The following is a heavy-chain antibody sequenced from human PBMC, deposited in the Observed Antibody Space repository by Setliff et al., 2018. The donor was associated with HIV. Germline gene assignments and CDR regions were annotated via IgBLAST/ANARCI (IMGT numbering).Heavy chain of an antibody. J-gene: IGHJ6*02. Sequence: SETLSLTCAVYGESFSGYYWSWIRQPPGKGLEWIGEIKHSGSTYYNPSLKSRVTISVDTSKNQFSLKLSSVTAADTAVYYCARRPAGAVAGGYGMDVWGQGTKVTVSS. D-gene: IGHD6-19*01. CDR1: GESFSGYY. V-gene: IGHV4-34*01. CDR3: ARRPAGAVAGGYGMDV. CDR2: IKHSGST.